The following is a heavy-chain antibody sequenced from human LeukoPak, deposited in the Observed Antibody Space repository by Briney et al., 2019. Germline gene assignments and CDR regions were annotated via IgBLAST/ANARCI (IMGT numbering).Heavy chain of an antibody. V-gene: IGHV3-23*01. J-gene: IGHJ4*02. CDR2: VSGSGGST. D-gene: IGHD3-22*01. CDR3: AKDTYDSSGYFDY. CDR1: GFTFSSYA. Sequence: PGGSLRLSCAASGFTFSSYAMSWVRQAPGKGLEWVSAVSGSGGSTYYADSVKGRFTISRDNSKNTLYLQMNSLRAEDTAVYYCAKDTYDSSGYFDYWGQGTLVTVSS.